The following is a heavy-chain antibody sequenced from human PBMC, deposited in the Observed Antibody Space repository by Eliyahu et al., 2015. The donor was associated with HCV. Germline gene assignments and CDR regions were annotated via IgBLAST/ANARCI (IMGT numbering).Heavy chain of an antibody. CDR2: IKADGSQK. Sequence: VHLVESGGGLVQPGGSXRLXXAASGFTFXSYWXXXVRQXPGKGLEWVANIKADGSQKXYVDSVKGRFTISRDNAKNSLFLQMNNLRAEDGAVYYCARGVFYGDGFHDVFDVWGQGTMVIVSS. D-gene: IGHD4-17*01. CDR1: GFTFXSYW. CDR3: ARGVFYGDGFHDVFDV. V-gene: IGHV3-7*01. J-gene: IGHJ3*01.